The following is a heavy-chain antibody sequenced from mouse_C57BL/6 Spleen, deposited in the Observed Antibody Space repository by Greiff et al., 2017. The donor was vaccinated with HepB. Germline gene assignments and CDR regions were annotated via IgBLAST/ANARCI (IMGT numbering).Heavy chain of an antibody. Sequence: EVQLQQSGAELVRPGASVKLSCTASGFNIKDYYMHWVKQRPEQGLEWIGRIDPEDGDTEYAPKFQGKATMTADTSSNTAYLQLSSLTSEDTAVYYCTSIYYYGSSYGWFAYWGQGTLVTVSA. CDR2: IDPEDGDT. CDR1: GFNIKDYY. J-gene: IGHJ3*01. D-gene: IGHD1-1*01. V-gene: IGHV14-1*01. CDR3: TSIYYYGSSYGWFAY.